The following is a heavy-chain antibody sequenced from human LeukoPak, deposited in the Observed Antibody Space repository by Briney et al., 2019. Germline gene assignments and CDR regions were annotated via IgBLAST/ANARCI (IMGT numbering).Heavy chain of an antibody. V-gene: IGHV3-11*06. D-gene: IGHD5-12*01. CDR1: GFTFSDYD. CDR2: ISSSSSYI. J-gene: IGHJ4*02. CDR3: ARGPGGYDFDY. Sequence: GGSLRLSCAAAGFTFSDYDMSWIRQAPGKGLEWVSTISSSSSYIYYADSVKGPFTISRDNAKNSLYLQMNSLRAEDTAVYYCARGPGGYDFDYWGQGTLVTVSS.